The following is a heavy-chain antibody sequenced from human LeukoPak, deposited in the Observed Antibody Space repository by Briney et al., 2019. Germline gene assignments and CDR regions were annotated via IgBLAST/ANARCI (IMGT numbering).Heavy chain of an antibody. D-gene: IGHD3-9*01. CDR2: ISSSGSTI. Sequence: PGGSLRLSCAASGFTFSDYYMNWIRQAPGKGLEWVSYISSSGSTIYYADSVKGRFTISRDNAKNSLFLQMNSLRAGDTAVYYCARRDPQHYDFLTGYYIVGNYFDYWGQGTLVTVSS. CDR3: ARRDPQHYDFLTGYYIVGNYFDY. CDR1: GFTFSDYY. J-gene: IGHJ4*02. V-gene: IGHV3-11*01.